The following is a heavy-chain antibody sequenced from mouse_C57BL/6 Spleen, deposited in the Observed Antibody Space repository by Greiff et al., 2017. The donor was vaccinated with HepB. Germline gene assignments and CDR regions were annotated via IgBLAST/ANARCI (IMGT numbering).Heavy chain of an antibody. V-gene: IGHV1-61*01. CDR3: AGTVARGAMDY. J-gene: IGHJ4*01. CDR1: GYTFTSYW. CDR2: IYPSDSET. D-gene: IGHD1-1*01. Sequence: QVQLKQPGAELVRPGSSVKLSCKASGYTFTSYWMDWVKQRPGQGLEWIGNIYPSDSETHYNQKFKDKATLTVDKSSSTAYMQLSSLTSEDSAVYYCAGTVARGAMDYWGQGTSVTVSS.